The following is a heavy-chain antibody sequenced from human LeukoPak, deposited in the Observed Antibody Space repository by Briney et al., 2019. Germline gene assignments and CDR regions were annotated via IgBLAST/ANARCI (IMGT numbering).Heavy chain of an antibody. J-gene: IGHJ5*02. V-gene: IGHV3-30*03. CDR3: ARVFGVVDGWFDP. D-gene: IGHD3-3*01. CDR1: GFTFSRYG. CDR2: ISYDGSNK. Sequence: PGRSLRLSCAASGFTFSRYGMHWVRQAPGKGLEWVAVISYDGSNKYYEDSVKGRFTISRDNSKNTLYLQMNSLRAEDTAVYYCARVFGVVDGWFDPWGQETLVTVSS.